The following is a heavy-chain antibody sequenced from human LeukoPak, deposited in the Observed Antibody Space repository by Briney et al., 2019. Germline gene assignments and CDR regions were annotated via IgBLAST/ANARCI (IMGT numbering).Heavy chain of an antibody. CDR3: ARDKKGLSSLYYYYYGMDV. D-gene: IGHD3-16*02. Sequence: PGGSLRLYCAASGFTVSSNYMSWVRQAPGKGLEWVSVIYSGGSTYYADSVKGRFTISRDNSKNTLYLQMNSLRAEDTAVYYCARDKKGLSSLYYYYYGMDVWGQGTTVTVSS. CDR2: IYSGGST. V-gene: IGHV3-66*02. CDR1: GFTVSSNY. J-gene: IGHJ6*02.